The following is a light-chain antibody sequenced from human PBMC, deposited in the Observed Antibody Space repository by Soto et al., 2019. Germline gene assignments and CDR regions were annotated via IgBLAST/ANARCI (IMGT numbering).Light chain of an antibody. Sequence: DIQMTQSPSTLSASVGDRVTITCRASQSLNDWLAWYQQKPGKAPKLLIYKASSLESGVPSRFSGSGSGTEFTLTISCLQPDDFATYYFQQYMSYSWTFGQGTKVEIK. CDR3: QQYMSYSWT. J-gene: IGKJ1*01. CDR1: QSLNDW. CDR2: KAS. V-gene: IGKV1-5*03.